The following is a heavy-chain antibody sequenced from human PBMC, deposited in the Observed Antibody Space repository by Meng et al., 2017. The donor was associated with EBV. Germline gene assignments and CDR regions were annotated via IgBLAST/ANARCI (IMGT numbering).Heavy chain of an antibody. CDR3: AKSRSSTPGIVDD. CDR2: IYDTGIT. J-gene: IGHJ4*02. CDR1: GVSVTSGAYH. V-gene: IGHV4-61*08. Sequence: SGPMFVKPSESLSLTCIVSGVSVTSGAYHWSWIRQSPGKGLEWIGYIYDTGITIYNPSLKSRVTISLETSKNQFSLKVNSVTTADTAVYYCAKSRSSTPGIVDDWGQGTLVTVSS. D-gene: IGHD2/OR15-2a*01.